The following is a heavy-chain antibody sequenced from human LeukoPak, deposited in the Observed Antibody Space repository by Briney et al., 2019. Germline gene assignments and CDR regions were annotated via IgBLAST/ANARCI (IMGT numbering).Heavy chain of an antibody. CDR3: ARAQTYGDYRLLLDY. CDR1: GFTFGNYG. V-gene: IGHV3-20*04. J-gene: IGHJ4*02. D-gene: IGHD4-17*01. Sequence: GGSLRLSCAASGFTFGNYGMSWVRQPPAKGLEWVSGINWNGGSTGYADSVEGRCTIFRDNAKNSQYLQMNSLRVEDTALYYCARAQTYGDYRLLLDYWGQGTLVTVSS. CDR2: INWNGGST.